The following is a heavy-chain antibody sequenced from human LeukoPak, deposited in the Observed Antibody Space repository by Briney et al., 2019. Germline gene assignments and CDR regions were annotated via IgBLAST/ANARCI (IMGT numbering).Heavy chain of an antibody. D-gene: IGHD3-22*01. CDR1: GYTFTSYY. V-gene: IGHV1-46*01. J-gene: IGHJ4*02. Sequence: ASVKVSCKASGYTFTSYYMHWVRQAPGQGLEWMGIINPSGGSTSYAQKFQGRVTMTRDMSTSTVYMELSSLRSEDTAVYYCARSYNYYDSSGYYRSWGQGTLVTVSS. CDR2: INPSGGST. CDR3: ARSYNYYDSSGYYRS.